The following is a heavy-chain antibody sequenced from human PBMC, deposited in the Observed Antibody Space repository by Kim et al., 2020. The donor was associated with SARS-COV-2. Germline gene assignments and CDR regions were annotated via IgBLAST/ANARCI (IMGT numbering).Heavy chain of an antibody. V-gene: IGHV3-21*01. D-gene: IGHD2-15*01. CDR2: ISSSSSYI. Sequence: GGSLRLSCAASGFTFSSYSMNWVRQAPGKGLEWVSSISSSSSYIYYADSVKGRFTISRDNAKNSLYLQMNSLRAEDTAVYYCASRTLPGYCSGGSCYAYAFDIWGQGTMVTVSS. J-gene: IGHJ3*02. CDR1: GFTFSSYS. CDR3: ASRTLPGYCSGGSCYAYAFDI.